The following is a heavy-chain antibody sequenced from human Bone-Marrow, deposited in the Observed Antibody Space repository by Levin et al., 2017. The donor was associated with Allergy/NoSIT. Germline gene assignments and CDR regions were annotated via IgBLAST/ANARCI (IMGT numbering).Heavy chain of an antibody. CDR1: GDSVSSNSAA. J-gene: IGHJ4*02. CDR2: TYYRSKWYN. D-gene: IGHD6-13*01. CDR3: AKVGRSWDYFDY. V-gene: IGHV6-1*01. Sequence: SETLSLTCAISGDSVSSNSAAWNWIRQSPSRGLEWLGRTYYRSKWYNDYAVSVKSRITINPDTSKNQFSLQLNSVTPEDTAVYYCAKVGRSWDYFDYWGQGTLVTVSS.